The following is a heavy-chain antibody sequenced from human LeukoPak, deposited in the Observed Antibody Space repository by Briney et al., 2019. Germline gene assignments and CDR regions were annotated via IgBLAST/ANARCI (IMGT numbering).Heavy chain of an antibody. Sequence: ASVKVSCKASGGTFSSYAISWVRQAPGQGLEWMGGIIPIFGTANYAQKFQGRVTITADKSTSTAYMELSSLRSEDTAVYYCAITYYDILTGYYVYDAFDIWGQGTMVTASS. CDR2: IIPIFGTA. CDR3: AITYYDILTGYYVYDAFDI. J-gene: IGHJ3*02. CDR1: GGTFSSYA. V-gene: IGHV1-69*06. D-gene: IGHD3-9*01.